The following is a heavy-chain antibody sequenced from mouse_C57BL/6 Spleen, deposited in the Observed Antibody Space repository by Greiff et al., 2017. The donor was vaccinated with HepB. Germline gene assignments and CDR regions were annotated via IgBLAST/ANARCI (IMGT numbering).Heavy chain of an antibody. CDR2: IGPGSGST. D-gene: IGHD1-1*01. V-gene: IGHV1-77*01. J-gene: IGHJ1*03. CDR3: ARTPPDYYGSRYWYFDV. Sequence: QVQLQQSGAELVKPGASVKISCKASGYTFTDYYINWVKQRPGQGLEWIGKIGPGSGSTYYNEKFKGKATLTADKSSSTAYMQLSSLTSEDSAVYFCARTPPDYYGSRYWYFDVWGTGTTVTVSS. CDR1: GYTFTDYY.